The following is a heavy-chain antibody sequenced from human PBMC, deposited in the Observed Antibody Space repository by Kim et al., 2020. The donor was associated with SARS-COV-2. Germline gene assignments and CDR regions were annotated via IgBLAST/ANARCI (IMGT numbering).Heavy chain of an antibody. V-gene: IGHV1-46*01. J-gene: IGHJ6*02. CDR2: INPSGGST. CDR1: GYTVTSYY. Sequence: ASVKVSCKASGYTVTSYYIHWVRQAPGQGLEWMGIINPSGGSTSNAQKFQGRVTMTRDTSTSTVYMELSGLRSEDTAMYFCARDLGPSGVYYYYGMDVWGQGTTVAVSS. D-gene: IGHD3-10*01. CDR3: ARDLGPSGVYYYYGMDV.